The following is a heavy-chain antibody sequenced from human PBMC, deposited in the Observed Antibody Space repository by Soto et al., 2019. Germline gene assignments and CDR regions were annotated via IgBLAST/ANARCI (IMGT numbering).Heavy chain of an antibody. CDR1: GFTFSSYG. V-gene: IGHV3-33*01. D-gene: IGHD6-13*01. J-gene: IGHJ4*02. Sequence: GGSLRLSCAASGFTFSSYGMHWVRQAPGKGLEWVAVIWYDGSNKYYADSVKGRFTISRDNSKNTLYLQMNSLRAEDTAVYYWAREEIAAAGKGYSVPSFDYWGQGTLVTVSS. CDR3: AREEIAAAGKGYSVPSFDY. CDR2: IWYDGSNK.